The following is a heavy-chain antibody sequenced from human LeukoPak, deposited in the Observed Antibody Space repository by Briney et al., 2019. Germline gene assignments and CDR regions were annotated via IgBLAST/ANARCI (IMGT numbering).Heavy chain of an antibody. D-gene: IGHD3-16*01. CDR1: EFTFNNYG. V-gene: IGHV3-23*01. CDR2: ISGSGDST. Sequence: GGSLRLSCAASEFTFNNYGMSWVRQAPGKGLEWVSAISGSGDSTYHADSLRGRFTISRDNSKNTLYLQMNSLRAEDTAVYYCAKGWGQNYYYYMDVWGKGTTVTVSS. CDR3: AKGWGQNYYYYMDV. J-gene: IGHJ6*03.